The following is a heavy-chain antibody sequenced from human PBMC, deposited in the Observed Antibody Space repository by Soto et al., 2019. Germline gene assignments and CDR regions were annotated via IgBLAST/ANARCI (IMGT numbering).Heavy chain of an antibody. CDR3: AREGILPILVFDS. CDR2: INGGNGNT. J-gene: IGHJ4*02. D-gene: IGHD1-26*01. CDR1: GYTFTTYA. V-gene: IGHV1-3*01. Sequence: QVYLVQSGAEVKKPGASVKVSCKASGYTFTTYALYWVRQAPGQRLEWMGWINGGNGNTRYSQNFQGRVTISRDTSATTVYMELSSLRSEDTAVYYCAREGILPILVFDSWGQGTLVTVSS.